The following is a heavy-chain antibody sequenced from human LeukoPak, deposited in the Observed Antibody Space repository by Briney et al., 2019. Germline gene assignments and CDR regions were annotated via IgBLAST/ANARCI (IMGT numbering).Heavy chain of an antibody. V-gene: IGHV1-69*01. CDR3: ARVTTMVRGVIPLDY. D-gene: IGHD3-10*01. Sequence: SVKVSCKASGGTFSSYAISWVRQAPGQGLEWMGGIIPIFGTANYAQKFQGRVTITADESTSTAYMELSSLRSDDTAVYYCARVTTMVRGVIPLDYWGQGTLVTVSS. CDR1: GGTFSSYA. CDR2: IIPIFGTA. J-gene: IGHJ4*02.